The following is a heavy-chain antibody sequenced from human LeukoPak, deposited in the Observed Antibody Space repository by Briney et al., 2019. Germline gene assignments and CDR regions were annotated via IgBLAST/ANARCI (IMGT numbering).Heavy chain of an antibody. CDR3: ARKAGRSGYYYYFDY. Sequence: SETLSLTCAVYGGSFRGYYWSWVRQPPGKGREWIGEINHSGSTNYNPSLKSRVTISVDTSKNQFPLKLSSVTAADTAVYYCARKAGRSGYYYYFDYWGQGSLVTVSS. CDR2: INHSGST. D-gene: IGHD3-22*01. J-gene: IGHJ4*02. CDR1: GGSFRGYY. V-gene: IGHV4-34*01.